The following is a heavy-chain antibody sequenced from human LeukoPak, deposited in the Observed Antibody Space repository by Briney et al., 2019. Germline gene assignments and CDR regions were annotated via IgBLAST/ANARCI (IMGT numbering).Heavy chain of an antibody. D-gene: IGHD4-17*01. CDR1: GFTFSSYA. CDR2: ISGSGGST. CDR3: AKDPNGDYVGAFDS. J-gene: IGHJ3*02. V-gene: IGHV3-23*01. Sequence: PGGSLRLSCAASGFTFSSYAMSWVHQAPGKGLEWVSAISGSGGSTYYADSVKGRFTISRDNSRELLYLQMNSLRVEDTAVYYCAKDPNGDYVGAFDSWGQGTMVTVSS.